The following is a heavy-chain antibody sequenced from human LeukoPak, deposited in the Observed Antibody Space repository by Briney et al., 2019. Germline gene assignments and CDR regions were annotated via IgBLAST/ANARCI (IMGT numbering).Heavy chain of an antibody. Sequence: PSETLSLTCSVSGGSVSSGSYYWSWIRQPPGKGLEWIGYIYYSGSTNYNPSLKSRVTISVDTSKNQFSLNLSSVTAADTAVYYCARAVDLPPKGYYYGMDVWGQGTTVTVSS. V-gene: IGHV4-61*01. D-gene: IGHD4-23*01. CDR1: GGSVSSGSYY. CDR3: ARAVDLPPKGYYYGMDV. J-gene: IGHJ6*02. CDR2: IYYSGST.